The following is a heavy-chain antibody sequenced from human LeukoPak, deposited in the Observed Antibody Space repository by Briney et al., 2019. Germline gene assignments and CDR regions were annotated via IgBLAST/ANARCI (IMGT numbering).Heavy chain of an antibody. Sequence: SGGSLRLSCAASGFTFSSYGMHWVREAPGKGLEWVAVISYDGSNKYYADSVKGRFTISRDNSKNTLYLQMNSLRAEDTAVYYCAKDHGAWEWCLDYWGQGTLVTVSS. D-gene: IGHD3-3*01. CDR3: AKDHGAWEWCLDY. J-gene: IGHJ4*02. CDR2: ISYDGSNK. CDR1: GFTFSSYG. V-gene: IGHV3-30*18.